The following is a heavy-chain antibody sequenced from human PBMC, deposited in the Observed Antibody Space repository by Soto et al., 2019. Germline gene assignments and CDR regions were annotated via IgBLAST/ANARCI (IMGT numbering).Heavy chain of an antibody. CDR2: VSYDSVNI. V-gene: IGHV3-30*01. CDR1: GFPFGSYA. Sequence: VASGGGVVQPGRSLRLSCADSGFPFGSYAMHWVRQAPGKGLEWLAVVSYDSVNIYYADSVRGRFTISRDNSKNTLYLQVNSLSNEDTAVYYCARGTNYYYGLDVWGQGTTVTVSS. J-gene: IGHJ6*02. CDR3: ARGTNYYYGLDV.